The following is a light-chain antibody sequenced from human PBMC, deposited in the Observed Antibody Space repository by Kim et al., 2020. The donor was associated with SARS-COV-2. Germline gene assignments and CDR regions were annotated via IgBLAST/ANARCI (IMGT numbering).Light chain of an antibody. V-gene: IGLV8-61*01. CDR1: SGSVSTSHS. Sequence: QTVVTQEPSFSVSPGGAVTLTCGLNSGSVSTSHSSSWYQQTPGQAPRTLIYNTNTRSSGVPDRFSGSILGNKAALTITGAQADDESDYYCMLYMRSGVSVFGGGTQLTVL. CDR2: NTN. CDR3: MLYMRSGVSV. J-gene: IGLJ3*02.